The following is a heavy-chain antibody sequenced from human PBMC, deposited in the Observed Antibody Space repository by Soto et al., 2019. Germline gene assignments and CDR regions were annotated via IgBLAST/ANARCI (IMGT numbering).Heavy chain of an antibody. CDR2: IYYSGST. J-gene: IGHJ5*02. Sequence: QVQLQESGPGLVKPSQTLSLTCTVSGGSISSGGYYWSWIRQHPGKGLEWIGYIYYSGSTYYNPSLKSRVTISVDTSKNQFSLKLSSVTAADTAVYYCARDQGGVAAAAGRVWFDPWGQGTLVTVSS. V-gene: IGHV4-31*03. D-gene: IGHD6-13*01. CDR3: ARDQGGVAAAAGRVWFDP. CDR1: GGSISSGGYY.